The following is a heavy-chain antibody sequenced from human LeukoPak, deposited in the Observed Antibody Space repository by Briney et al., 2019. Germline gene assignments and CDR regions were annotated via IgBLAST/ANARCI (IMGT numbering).Heavy chain of an antibody. CDR2: ISAYNGNT. V-gene: IGHV1-18*01. D-gene: IGHD3-10*01. Sequence: ASVKVSCRASGYTFTSYGISWVRQAPGQGLEWMGWISAYNGNTNYAQKLQGRVTMTTDTSTSTAYMELRSLRSDDTAVYYCARDGIYYGSGSYYLRWGQGTLVTVSS. J-gene: IGHJ4*02. CDR1: GYTFTSYG. CDR3: ARDGIYYGSGSYYLR.